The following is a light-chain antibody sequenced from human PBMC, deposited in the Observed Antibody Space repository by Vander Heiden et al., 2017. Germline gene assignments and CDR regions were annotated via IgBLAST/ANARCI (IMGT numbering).Light chain of an antibody. CDR3: QSADSSGTVV. CDR1: ALPNQY. Sequence: SSELTQPTSVTASPGQTARITCSGDALPNQYAYWYQQKPGQAPVLVIYKDSKRPSGIPERFSGSSSGNTATLTISGVQAKDEADYYCQSADSSGTVVFGGGTKLTVL. J-gene: IGLJ3*02. V-gene: IGLV3-25*03. CDR2: KDS.